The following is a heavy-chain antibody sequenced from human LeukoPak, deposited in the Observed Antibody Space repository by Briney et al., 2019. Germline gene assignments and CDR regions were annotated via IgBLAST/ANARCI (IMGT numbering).Heavy chain of an antibody. CDR2: IVVGSGNT. J-gene: IGHJ4*02. Sequence: SVKVSCKASGFTFTSSAMQWVRQARGQRLEWIGWIVVGSGNTSYAQKFQERVTITRDMSTSTAYMELSSLRSEDTAVYYCAAEVTTVTTVFDYWGQGTLVTVSS. CDR1: GFTFTSSA. V-gene: IGHV1-58*02. CDR3: AAEVTTVTTVFDY. D-gene: IGHD4-17*01.